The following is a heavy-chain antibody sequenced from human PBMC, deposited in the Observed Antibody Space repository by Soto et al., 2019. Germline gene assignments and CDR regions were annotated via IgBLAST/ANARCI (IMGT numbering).Heavy chain of an antibody. V-gene: IGHV4-59*01. CDR1: GGSISSYY. J-gene: IGHJ6*02. CDR2: IYYSGST. D-gene: IGHD2-15*01. CDR3: AGGGDVVVVAAPHRPYYYYYCGMDV. Sequence: TSEPLSLTCTVSGGSISSYYWSWIRQPPGEGRGWIGYIYYSGSTNYNPALKSRVTVSVDTSKNQFSLKLSSVTAADTAVYYCAGGGDVVVVAAPHRPYYYYYCGMDVWGQGTTVTVSS.